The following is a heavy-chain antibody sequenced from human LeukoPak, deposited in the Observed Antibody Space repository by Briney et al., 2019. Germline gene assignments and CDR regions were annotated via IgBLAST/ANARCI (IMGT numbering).Heavy chain of an antibody. CDR3: ARHRIALWLPFDY. D-gene: IGHD5-18*01. Sequence: SETLSLTCTVSGGSFSSSTYYWGWIRQPPGKGLEWIGSIYYIENTYYNPSLKSRVTMSVDTSKNQFSLKLSSVTAADTAVYYCARHRIALWLPFDYWGQGTLVTVSS. CDR1: GGSFSSSTYY. CDR2: IYYIENT. J-gene: IGHJ4*02. V-gene: IGHV4-39*01.